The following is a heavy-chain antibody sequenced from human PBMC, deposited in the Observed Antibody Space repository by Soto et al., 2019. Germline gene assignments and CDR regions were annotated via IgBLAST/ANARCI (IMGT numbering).Heavy chain of an antibody. CDR1: GASISSSSYY. V-gene: IGHV4-39*01. CDR2: IYYRGST. CDR3: ARVGLRYFDWIDY. J-gene: IGHJ4*02. Sequence: QLQLQESGPGLVKPSETLSLTCTVSGASISSSSYYWGWIRQPPGKGLEWIGNIYYRGSTSYNPSLKSRVTISVDTSKNQFSLKLSSVTAADTAVYYCARVGLRYFDWIDYWGQGTLVTVSS. D-gene: IGHD3-9*01.